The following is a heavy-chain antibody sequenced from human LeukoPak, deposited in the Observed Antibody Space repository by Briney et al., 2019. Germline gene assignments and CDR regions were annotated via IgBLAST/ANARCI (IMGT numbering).Heavy chain of an antibody. V-gene: IGHV4-34*01. CDR3: ARGNYDILTGYLY. CDR1: GGSFSGYY. J-gene: IGHJ4*02. Sequence: PSETPSLTCAVYGGSFSGYYWSWIRQPPGKGLEWIGEINHSGSTNYNPSLKGRVTISVDTSKNQFSLKLSSVTAADTAVYYCARGNYDILTGYLYWGQGTLVTVSS. CDR2: INHSGST. D-gene: IGHD3-9*01.